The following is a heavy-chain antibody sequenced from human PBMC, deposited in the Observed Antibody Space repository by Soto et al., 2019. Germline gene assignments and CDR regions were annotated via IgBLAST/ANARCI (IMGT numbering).Heavy chain of an antibody. V-gene: IGHV1-8*01. CDR3: ATMIRGLIHWLDP. J-gene: IGHJ5*02. CDR2: MYPNNGQT. CDR1: GDTLSNFG. D-gene: IGHD3-16*01. Sequence: QVQLVQSGAEVKRPGASVKVSCKASGDTLSNFGFNWVRQATGQGLEWMGWMYPNNGQTAYARTFQGRVTMTWNSTISTAYMELSSLTSEDTAVYYCATMIRGLIHWLDPWGQGNLVTVSS.